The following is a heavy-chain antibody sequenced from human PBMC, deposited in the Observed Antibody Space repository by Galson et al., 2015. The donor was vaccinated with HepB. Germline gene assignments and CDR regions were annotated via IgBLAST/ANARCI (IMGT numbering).Heavy chain of an antibody. CDR3: AREGYDFWSGYYQYRVLDY. J-gene: IGHJ4*02. CDR2: IWYDGSNK. V-gene: IGHV3-33*01. D-gene: IGHD3-3*01. Sequence: LRLSCAASGFTFSSYGMHWVRQAPGKGLEWVAVIWYDGSNKYYADSVKGRFTISRDNSKNALYLQMNSLRAEDTAVYYCAREGYDFWSGYYQYRVLDYWGQGTLVTVSS. CDR1: GFTFSSYG.